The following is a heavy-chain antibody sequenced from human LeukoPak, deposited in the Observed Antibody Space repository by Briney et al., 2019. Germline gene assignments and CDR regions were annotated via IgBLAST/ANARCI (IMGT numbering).Heavy chain of an antibody. CDR1: GGSFSGYY. D-gene: IGHD3-3*01. V-gene: IGHV4-34*01. CDR2: INHSGST. Sequence: PSETLSLTCAVYGGSFSGYYWSWIRQPPGEGLEWIGEINHSGSTNYNPSLKSRVTISVDTSKNQFSLKLSSVTAADTAVYYCARGSGYYTPYWGQGTLVTVSS. J-gene: IGHJ4*02. CDR3: ARGSGYYTPY.